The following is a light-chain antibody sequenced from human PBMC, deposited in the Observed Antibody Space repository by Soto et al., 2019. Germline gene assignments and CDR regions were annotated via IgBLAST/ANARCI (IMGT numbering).Light chain of an antibody. J-gene: IGKJ1*01. CDR3: QQYIDWPPGT. CDR2: DAS. Sequence: EIVLTQSPATLSLSPGERATLSCRASQSVGTFLAWYQQKPGQAPRLLIYDASNRATGIPARFSGSGSGTDFTLTISSLEPEDFAIYYCQQYIDWPPGTFGQGTAVEIK. V-gene: IGKV3-11*01. CDR1: QSVGTF.